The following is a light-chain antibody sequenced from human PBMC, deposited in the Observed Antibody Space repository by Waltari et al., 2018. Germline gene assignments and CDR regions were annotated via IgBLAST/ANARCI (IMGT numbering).Light chain of an antibody. CDR1: SSDVGSYNL. J-gene: IGLJ1*01. CDR3: CSYAGRNIYV. CDR2: EGS. V-gene: IGLV2-23*01. Sequence: QSALTQPASVSGSPGQPVTISCTGSSSDVGSYNLVSWYQQYPGKAPKLILYEGSKRPSGVSSRFSGSRSGNTASLTISGLQTEDEADYHCCSYAGRNIYVFGTGTKVTVL.